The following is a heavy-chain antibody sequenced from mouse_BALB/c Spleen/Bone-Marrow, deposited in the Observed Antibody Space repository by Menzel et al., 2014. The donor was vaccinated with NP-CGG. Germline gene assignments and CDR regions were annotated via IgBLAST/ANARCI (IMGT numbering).Heavy chain of an antibody. J-gene: IGHJ3*01. Sequence: EVKVVESGGGLVQPGGSLQLSWAASGFDFSRYWMRWVRQAPGKGLDWIGDINPDSSTINYTPSLKDKFIISRDNAKNTLYLQMSKVRSEDTALYYCARLGYYGTFADWGQGTLVTVSA. CDR1: GFDFSRYW. CDR2: INPDSSTI. V-gene: IGHV4-1*02. CDR3: ARLGYYGTFAD. D-gene: IGHD1-1*01.